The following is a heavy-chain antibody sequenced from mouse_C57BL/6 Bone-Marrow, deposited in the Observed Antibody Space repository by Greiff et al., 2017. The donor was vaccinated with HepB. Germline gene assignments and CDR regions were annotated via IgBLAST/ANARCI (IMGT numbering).Heavy chain of an antibody. V-gene: IGHV1-26*01. Sequence: EVQLQQSGPELVKPGASVKISCKASGYTFTDYYMNWVKQSHGKSLEWIGDINPNNGGTSYNQKFKGKATLTVDKSSSTAYMELRSLTSEDSAVYYCARWTYVAWFAYWGQGTLVTVSA. CDR2: INPNNGGT. J-gene: IGHJ3*01. CDR1: GYTFTDYY. CDR3: ARWTYVAWFAY. D-gene: IGHD5-1*01.